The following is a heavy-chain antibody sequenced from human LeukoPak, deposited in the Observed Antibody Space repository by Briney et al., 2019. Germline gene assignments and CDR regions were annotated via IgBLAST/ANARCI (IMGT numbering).Heavy chain of an antibody. CDR3: AKSNGYGLIDI. D-gene: IGHD3-22*01. CDR2: IYHSGST. CDR1: GVSISSGHW. J-gene: IGHJ3*02. V-gene: IGHV4-4*02. Sequence: SETLSLTCAVSGVSISSGHWWSWVRQPPGKGLEWIGEIYHSGSTNYHASLKSRVTISVDTSKNQFSLKLNSVTAADTAVYYCAKSNGYGLIDIWGQGTMVTVSS.